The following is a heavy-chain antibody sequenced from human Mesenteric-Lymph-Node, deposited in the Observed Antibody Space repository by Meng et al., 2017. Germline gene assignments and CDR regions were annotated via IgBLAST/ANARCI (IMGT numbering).Heavy chain of an antibody. CDR3: ARERPYCSGGSCYLDY. J-gene: IGHJ4*02. V-gene: IGHV4-39*07. D-gene: IGHD2-15*01. CDR1: GGSISVGGYY. Sequence: GSLRLSCTVSGGSISVGGYYWAWIRQPPGRGLEWIGSSYYRGSTHYNPSLKGRLTISFDTSKNQFSLKLSSVTAADTAVYYCARERPYCSGGSCYLDYWGQGTLVTVSS. CDR2: SYYRGST.